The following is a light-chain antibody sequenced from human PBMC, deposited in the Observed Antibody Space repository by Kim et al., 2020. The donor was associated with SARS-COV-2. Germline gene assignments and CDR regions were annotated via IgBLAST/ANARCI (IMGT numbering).Light chain of an antibody. J-gene: IGKJ4*01. V-gene: IGKV1-33*01. CDR3: QHYDNLPLT. Sequence: DIQMTQSPSSLSASVGDRVTITCQASQDVANYLNWYQQKPGKAPKLLIYDASNLETGFPSRFSGSGSGTDFTFTISSLQPEDIATYFCQHYDNLPLTFGGGTKVDIK. CDR2: DAS. CDR1: QDVANY.